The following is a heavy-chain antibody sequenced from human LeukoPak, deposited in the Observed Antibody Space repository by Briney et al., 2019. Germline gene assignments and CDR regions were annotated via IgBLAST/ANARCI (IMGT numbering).Heavy chain of an antibody. V-gene: IGHV1-18*01. D-gene: IGHD1-26*01. CDR3: AIEGPGELDPTFDY. Sequence: ASVKVSCKASGYTFTNYGISWVRQAPGQGLEWMAWISPYNSNTKYAQKFQGRVTMTTDTSTSTAYMELRSLGSDDTAVYYCAIEGPGELDPTFDYWGQGTLVTVSS. CDR2: ISPYNSNT. J-gene: IGHJ4*02. CDR1: GYTFTNYG.